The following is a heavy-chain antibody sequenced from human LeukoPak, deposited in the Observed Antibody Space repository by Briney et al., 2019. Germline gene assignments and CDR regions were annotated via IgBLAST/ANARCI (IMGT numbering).Heavy chain of an antibody. D-gene: IGHD1-26*01. Sequence: GGSLRLSCEGSGFTFSNYWMGWVRQAPGKGLQWVANIKTDGSEKYYVDSVKGRFTISRDNAKNSLYLQMNSLRAEDTALYYCAKDKWELRDPSSDAFDIWGQGTMVTVSS. CDR3: AKDKWELRDPSSDAFDI. V-gene: IGHV3-7*03. CDR1: GFTFSNYW. CDR2: IKTDGSEK. J-gene: IGHJ3*02.